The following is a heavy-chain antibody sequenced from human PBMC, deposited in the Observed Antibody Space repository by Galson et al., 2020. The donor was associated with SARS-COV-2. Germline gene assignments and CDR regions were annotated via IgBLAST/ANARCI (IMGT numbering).Heavy chain of an antibody. D-gene: IGHD1-26*01. J-gene: IGHJ4*02. V-gene: IGHV3-74*01. CDR2: INSDGTST. Sequence: GESLKISCAVSGFTLRSYWMHWVRQAPGKGLVWVSRINSDGTSTNYADSVKGRFTISRDNAKNTLYLQMNRLRAEDTAGYYCARESGNYRNFDYWGQGTLVTVSS. CDR3: ARESGNYRNFDY. CDR1: GFTLRSYW.